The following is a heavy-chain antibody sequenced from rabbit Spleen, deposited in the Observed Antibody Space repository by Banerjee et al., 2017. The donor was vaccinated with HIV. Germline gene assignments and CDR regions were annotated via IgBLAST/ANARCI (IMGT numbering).Heavy chain of an antibody. CDR2: IDPVFGIT. V-gene: IGHV1S47*01. J-gene: IGHJ6*01. D-gene: IGHD8-1*01. Sequence: QEQLVESGGGLVKPEGSLTLTCKASGVSFSDKDVMCWVRQAPGKGLEWIGYIDPVFGITYYANWVNGRFSISRENAQNTVFLQMTSPTAADTATYFCARDGTGGSYFALWGPGTLVTVS. CDR1: GVSFSDKD. CDR3: ARDGTGGSYFAL.